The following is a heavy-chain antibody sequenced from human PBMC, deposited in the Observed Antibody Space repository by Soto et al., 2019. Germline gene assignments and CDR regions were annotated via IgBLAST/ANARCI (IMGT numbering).Heavy chain of an antibody. CDR1: GGTFSSYA. V-gene: IGHV1-69*13. CDR2: IIPIFGTA. Sequence: SVKVSCKASGGTFSSYAISWVRQAPGQGLEWMGGIIPIFGTANYAQKFQGRVTITADESTSTAYMELSSLRSEDTAVYYCAREGPYYYDSSGYYPPLDDWGQGTLVTVSS. D-gene: IGHD3-22*01. CDR3: AREGPYYYDSSGYYPPLDD. J-gene: IGHJ4*02.